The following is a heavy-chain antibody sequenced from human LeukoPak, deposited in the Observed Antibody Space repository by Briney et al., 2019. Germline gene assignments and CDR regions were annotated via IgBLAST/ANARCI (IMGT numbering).Heavy chain of an antibody. Sequence: PRGSLRLSCAASGFTFSSYAMHWVRQAPGKGLEWVAVISYDGSNKYYADSVKGRFTISRDNSKNTLYLQMNSLRAEDTAVYYCARDRHYYDSSGYIGVAFDIWGQGTMVTVSS. CDR2: ISYDGSNK. CDR1: GFTFSSYA. D-gene: IGHD3-22*01. CDR3: ARDRHYYDSSGYIGVAFDI. V-gene: IGHV3-30-3*01. J-gene: IGHJ3*02.